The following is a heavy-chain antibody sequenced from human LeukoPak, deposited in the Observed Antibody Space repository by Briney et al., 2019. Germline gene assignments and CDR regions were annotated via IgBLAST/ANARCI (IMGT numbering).Heavy chain of an antibody. V-gene: IGHV1-18*04. CDR1: GYTFTSYG. CDR2: ISAYNGNT. Sequence: GASVKVSCKASGYTFTSYGISWVRQAPGQGLEWMGWISAYNGNTNYAQKLQGRVTMTTDTSTSTAYMELRSLRSDDTAMYYCARDFEASPVGLFDYWGQGTLVTVSS. J-gene: IGHJ4*02. CDR3: ARDFEASPVGLFDY. D-gene: IGHD2-2*01.